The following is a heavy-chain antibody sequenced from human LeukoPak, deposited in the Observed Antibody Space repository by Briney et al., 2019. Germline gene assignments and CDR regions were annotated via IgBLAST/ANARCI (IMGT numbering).Heavy chain of an antibody. J-gene: IGHJ4*02. CDR2: IKQDGSDK. D-gene: IGHD5-24*01. V-gene: IGHV3-7*01. CDR1: GFTFTSYW. CDR3: ARDFIRGLNYFDY. Sequence: PGGSLRLSCAASGFTFTSYWMSWVRQAPGKGLEWVANIKQDGSDKYYVDSVKGRFTIYRNNAKNSLYLQMNSLRAEDTAVYYCARDFIRGLNYFDYWGQGTLVTVSS.